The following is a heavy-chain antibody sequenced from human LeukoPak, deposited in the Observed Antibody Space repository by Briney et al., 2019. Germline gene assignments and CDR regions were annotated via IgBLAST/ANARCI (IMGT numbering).Heavy chain of an antibody. V-gene: IGHV1-8*01. J-gene: IGHJ4*02. Sequence: ASVKVFCKASVYTFTSYDINWVRQATGQGLEWMGWMNPNSGNTGYAQKFQGRVTMTRNTSISTAYMELSSLRSEDTAVYYCARVSTYFGVVTDFDYWGQGTLVTVSS. D-gene: IGHD3-3*01. CDR3: ARVSTYFGVVTDFDY. CDR1: VYTFTSYD. CDR2: MNPNSGNT.